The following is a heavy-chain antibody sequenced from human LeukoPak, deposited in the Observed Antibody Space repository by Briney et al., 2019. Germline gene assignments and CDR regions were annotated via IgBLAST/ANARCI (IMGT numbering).Heavy chain of an antibody. D-gene: IGHD5-18*01. CDR1: GGPIHTYY. V-gene: IGHV4-59*01. J-gene: IGHJ4*02. CDR3: VRGFGYSFGYIGY. CDR2: ISYSGNS. Sequence: SETLSLTCTVSGGPIHTYYWNWIRQPPGKGLEWIAYISYSGNSNYNPSLKSRVTISVDTSKNQFSLKLTSVTAADTAVYYCVRGFGYSFGYIGYWGQGTLVTVSS.